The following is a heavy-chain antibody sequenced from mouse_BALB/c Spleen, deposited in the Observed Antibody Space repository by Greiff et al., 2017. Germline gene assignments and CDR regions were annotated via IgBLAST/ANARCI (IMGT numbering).Heavy chain of an antibody. D-gene: IGHD2-4*01. CDR1: GFTFSSYT. CDR2: ISSGGGNT. CDR3: ARYDGLRRSFDY. J-gene: IGHJ2*01. V-gene: IGHV5-9*03. Sequence: DVKLVESGGGLVKPGGSLKLSCAASGFTFSSYTMSWVRQTPEKRLEWVATISSGGGNTYYPDSVKGRFTISRDNAKNNLYLQMSSLRSEDTALYYCARYDGLRRSFDYWGQGTTLTVSS.